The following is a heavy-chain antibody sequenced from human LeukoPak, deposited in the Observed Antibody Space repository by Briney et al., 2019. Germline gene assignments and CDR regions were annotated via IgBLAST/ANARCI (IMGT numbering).Heavy chain of an antibody. Sequence: PSETLSLTCAVYGGSFSGYYWSWIRQPPGKGLEWIGEINHSGSTNYNPSLKSRVPISVDTSKNQFSLKLSSVTAADTAVYYGARGDQYYDILTGYYPYNWFDPWGQGTLVTVSS. CDR1: GGSFSGYY. CDR3: ARGDQYYDILTGYYPYNWFDP. V-gene: IGHV4-34*01. J-gene: IGHJ5*02. CDR2: INHSGST. D-gene: IGHD3-9*01.